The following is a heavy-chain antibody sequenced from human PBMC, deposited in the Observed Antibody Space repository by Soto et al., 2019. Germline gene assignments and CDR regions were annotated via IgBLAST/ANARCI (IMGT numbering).Heavy chain of an antibody. J-gene: IGHJ6*02. D-gene: IGHD4-17*01. V-gene: IGHV3-21*01. Sequence: PGGSLRLSCAASGFTFSSYIMNWVRQSPGKGLEWVSSISSSSSYIYYADSVKGRFTISRDNAKNSLYLQMNSLRAEDTAVYYCARTGDYDFYYYYGMDVWGQGTTVTVSS. CDR1: GFTFSSYI. CDR2: ISSSSSYI. CDR3: ARTGDYDFYYYYGMDV.